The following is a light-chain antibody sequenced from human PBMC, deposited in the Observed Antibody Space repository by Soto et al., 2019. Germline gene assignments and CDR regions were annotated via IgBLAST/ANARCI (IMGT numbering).Light chain of an antibody. CDR3: AAGDDSLNGYV. CDR2: SND. CDR1: NSNIGTNT. V-gene: IGLV1-44*01. Sequence: QSVLTQPPSPSGTPGQRVAISCSGSNSNIGTNTVTWYQQLPGTAPKLLIYSNDQRPSGVPDRFSGSKSGTSASLAISGLQSEDEADYYCAAGDDSLNGYVFGTGTKLTVL. J-gene: IGLJ1*01.